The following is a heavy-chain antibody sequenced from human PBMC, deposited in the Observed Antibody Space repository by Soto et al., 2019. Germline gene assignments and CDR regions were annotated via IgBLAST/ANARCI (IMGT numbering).Heavy chain of an antibody. Sequence: ASVKVSCKASGYTFTSYGISWVRQAPGQGLEWMGWISAYNGNTNYAQKLQGRVTMTTDTSTSTAYMELRSLRSDDTAVYYCAILSYFDILTGYPAFYFDYWDQGTLVTVSS. CDR3: AILSYFDILTGYPAFYFDY. D-gene: IGHD3-9*01. V-gene: IGHV1-18*01. CDR2: ISAYNGNT. J-gene: IGHJ4*02. CDR1: GYTFTSYG.